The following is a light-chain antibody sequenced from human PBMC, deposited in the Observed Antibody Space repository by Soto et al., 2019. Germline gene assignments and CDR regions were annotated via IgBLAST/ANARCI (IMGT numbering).Light chain of an antibody. J-gene: IGLJ1*01. CDR3: SSHTSYSTRV. CDR2: EVS. Sequence: QSALTQPASVSGSPGQSIAISCTGTSSDVGGYNYVSWYQQHPGKAPKLMTHEVSNRPSGISDRFSGSKSGNTASLTISGLQADDEADYYCSSHTSYSTRVFGTGTKVTVL. CDR1: SSDVGGYNY. V-gene: IGLV2-14*01.